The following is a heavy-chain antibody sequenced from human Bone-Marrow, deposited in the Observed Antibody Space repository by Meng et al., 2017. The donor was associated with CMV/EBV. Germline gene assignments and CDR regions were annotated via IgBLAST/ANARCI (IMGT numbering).Heavy chain of an antibody. V-gene: IGHV3-30*04. D-gene: IGHD5-18*01. CDR1: GFTFSSYA. CDR3: ARGDTAMTPGYYYGVDV. J-gene: IGHJ6*02. CDR2: ISYDGSNK. Sequence: GESLKISCAASGFTFSSYAMSWVRQAPGKGLDWVAVISYDGSNKYYADSVKGRFTISRDNSKNTQYLQMNSLRPEDTAVYYCARGDTAMTPGYYYGVDVWGQGTTVTVSS.